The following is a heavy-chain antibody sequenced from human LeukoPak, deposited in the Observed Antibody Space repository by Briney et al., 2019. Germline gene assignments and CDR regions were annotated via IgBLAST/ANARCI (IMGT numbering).Heavy chain of an antibody. Sequence: SETLSLTCTVSGGSISSYYWSWLRQPPGKGLEWIGYIYYSGSTNYNPSLKSRVTISVDTSKNQFSLKLSSVTAADTAVYYCLVGATTIGAFDIWGQGTMVTVSS. J-gene: IGHJ3*02. CDR3: LVGATTIGAFDI. CDR2: IYYSGST. D-gene: IGHD1-26*01. CDR1: GGSISSYY. V-gene: IGHV4-59*01.